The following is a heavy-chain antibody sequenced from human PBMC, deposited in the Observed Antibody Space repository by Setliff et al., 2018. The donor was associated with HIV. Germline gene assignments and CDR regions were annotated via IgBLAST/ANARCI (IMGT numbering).Heavy chain of an antibody. CDR2: IYYSGST. D-gene: IGHD3-3*01. Sequence: SETLSLTCTVSGDSISDYYWTWIRQPPGKGLEWIGYIYYSGSTNYNPSLKSRVTISVDTSKNQFSLKLTSLTAADTAVYYCARDLGRITLSGVNEGWFDPWGQGTLVTVSS. V-gene: IGHV4-59*01. J-gene: IGHJ5*02. CDR3: ARDLGRITLSGVNEGWFDP. CDR1: GDSISDYY.